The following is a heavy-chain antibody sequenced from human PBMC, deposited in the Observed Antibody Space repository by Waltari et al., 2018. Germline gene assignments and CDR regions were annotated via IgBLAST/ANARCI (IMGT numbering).Heavy chain of an antibody. J-gene: IGHJ3*02. Sequence: QVQLQESAPGLVTPSEILSLTCTVSGGSISSYYWSWIRPPPGKGLEWIGYIYYSGSTNYNASLKSRVTISVDTSKNQFSLKLSSVTAADTAVYYCAMGQASGWYMAGTDAFDIWGQGTMVTVSS. CDR3: AMGQASGWYMAGTDAFDI. CDR1: GGSISSYY. V-gene: IGHV4-59*01. D-gene: IGHD6-19*01. CDR2: IYYSGST.